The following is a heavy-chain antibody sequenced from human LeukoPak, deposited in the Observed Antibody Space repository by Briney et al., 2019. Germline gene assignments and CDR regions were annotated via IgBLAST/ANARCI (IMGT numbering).Heavy chain of an antibody. Sequence: SETLSLTCTVSGGSFSSGDYSLSWIRQHPGKGLEWIGYIHYSGSTYYNSSLNSRVTISVDTSKSQFSLKLSSVTAADTAVYYCARTNHDAFDIWGQGTMVTVSS. V-gene: IGHV4-31*03. CDR2: IHYSGST. D-gene: IGHD1-14*01. J-gene: IGHJ3*02. CDR3: ARTNHDAFDI. CDR1: GGSFSSGDYS.